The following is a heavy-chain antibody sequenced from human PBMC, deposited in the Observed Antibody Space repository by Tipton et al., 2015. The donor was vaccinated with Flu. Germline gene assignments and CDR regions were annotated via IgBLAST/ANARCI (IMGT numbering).Heavy chain of an antibody. CDR1: GFTFSTYG. CDR2: IRYDGTTI. J-gene: IGHJ4*02. Sequence: SLRLSCAASGFTFSTYGMHWVRQAPGKGLEWVAFIRYDGTTIYYADSVRGRFAISRDNSQSTVYLQMNSLRAEDTAVYYCTRRLVEDWGQGTQVTVSS. CDR3: TRRLVED. V-gene: IGHV3-33*01.